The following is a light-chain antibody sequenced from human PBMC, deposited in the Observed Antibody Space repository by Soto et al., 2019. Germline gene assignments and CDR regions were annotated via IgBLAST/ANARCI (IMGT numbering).Light chain of an antibody. Sequence: EIVLTQSPATLSLSPGERATLSCRASQSVSSYLAWYQQKPGQAPRLLIYDASNRATGIPARFSGSGSGTDFTLTISSLEPEDFAVYYCQQRINWPRTFGPVTKVDIK. J-gene: IGKJ3*01. CDR3: QQRINWPRT. CDR1: QSVSSY. CDR2: DAS. V-gene: IGKV3-11*01.